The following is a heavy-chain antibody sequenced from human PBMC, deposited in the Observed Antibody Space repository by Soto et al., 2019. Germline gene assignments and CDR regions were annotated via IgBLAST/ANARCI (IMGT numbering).Heavy chain of an antibody. D-gene: IGHD3-10*02. V-gene: IGHV4-39*01. Sequence: PSETLSLTCILPGGSINSSDHFWGWIRQTPGKGLEWIGSVYYTETTYYNPSLKSPVTISVETSRNTFSLKVNSVTAADTGIYYCARQRVLSTNMFITSFDPWGQGTLVTVSS. CDR1: GGSINSSDHF. J-gene: IGHJ5*02. CDR2: VYYTETT. CDR3: ARQRVLSTNMFITSFDP.